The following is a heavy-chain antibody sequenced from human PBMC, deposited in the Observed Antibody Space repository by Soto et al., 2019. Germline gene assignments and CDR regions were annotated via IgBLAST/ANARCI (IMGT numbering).Heavy chain of an antibody. Sequence: GALLLSCSASGFTFSDYYMSWIRQAPGKGLEWVSYISSSGSTIYYADSVKGRFTISRDNAKNSLYLQMNSLRAEDTAVYYCARDADGYSVFDYWGQGTLVTVSS. J-gene: IGHJ4*02. V-gene: IGHV3-11*01. CDR1: GFTFSDYY. D-gene: IGHD5-18*01. CDR2: ISSSGSTI. CDR3: ARDADGYSVFDY.